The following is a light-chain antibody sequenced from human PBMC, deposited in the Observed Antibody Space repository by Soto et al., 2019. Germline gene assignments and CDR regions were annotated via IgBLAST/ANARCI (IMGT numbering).Light chain of an antibody. J-gene: IGLJ1*01. CDR3: SSYTSSSTLNYV. Sequence: QSVLTQPASVSGSPGQSITISCTGTSSDVGGYNYVSWYQQHPGTAHKLMIYNVSNRPSGVSNRFSGSKSGNTASLTISGLQAEDESYYYCSSYTSSSTLNYVFGTGTKVTVL. V-gene: IGLV2-14*03. CDR2: NVS. CDR1: SSDVGGYNY.